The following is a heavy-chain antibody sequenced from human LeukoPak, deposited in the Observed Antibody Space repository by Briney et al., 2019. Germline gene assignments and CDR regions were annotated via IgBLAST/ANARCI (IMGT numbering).Heavy chain of an antibody. V-gene: IGHV3-30*02. CDR1: GFTFSSYG. CDR2: IRYDGSNK. J-gene: IGHJ4*02. D-gene: IGHD6-13*01. Sequence: GGSLRLSCAASGFTFSSYGMHWVSQAPGKGLEWVAFIRYDGSNKYYADSVKGRFTISRDNSKNTLYLQMNSLRAEDTAVYYCTKDLSLPYSSSWSFDYWGQGTLVTVSS. CDR3: TKDLSLPYSSSWSFDY.